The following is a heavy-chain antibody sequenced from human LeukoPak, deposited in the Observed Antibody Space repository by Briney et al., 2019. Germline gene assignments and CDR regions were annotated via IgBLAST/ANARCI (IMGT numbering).Heavy chain of an antibody. D-gene: IGHD3-10*01. V-gene: IGHV3-9*01. CDR1: GFTFDHYA. CDR2: ISWNSDDR. J-gene: IGHJ4*02. Sequence: GGSLRLSCAASGFTFDHYAIHWVRQVPGRGLEWVCGISWNSDDRDYADSVKGRFSVSRDNGTSSLYLEMNSLRAEDTAFYYCTTCSSSLNRGCDFDYWGQGTLVTVSS. CDR3: TTCSSSLNRGCDFDY.